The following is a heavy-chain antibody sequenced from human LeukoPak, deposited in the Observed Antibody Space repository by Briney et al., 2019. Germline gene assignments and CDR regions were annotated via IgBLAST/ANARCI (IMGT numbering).Heavy chain of an antibody. CDR3: ATPPGDWGSDYYFDY. CDR2: FDPEDGET. Sequence: ASVKVSCKVSGYTLTELSMHWVRQAPGKGLEWMGGFDPEDGETIYAQKFQGTVTMTEDTSTDTAYMELSSLRSEDTAVYYCATPPGDWGSDYYFDYWGQGTLVTVSS. V-gene: IGHV1-24*01. D-gene: IGHD7-27*01. CDR1: GYTLTELS. J-gene: IGHJ4*02.